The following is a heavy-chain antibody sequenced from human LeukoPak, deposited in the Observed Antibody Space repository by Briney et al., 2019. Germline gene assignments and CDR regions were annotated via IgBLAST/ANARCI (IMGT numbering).Heavy chain of an antibody. Sequence: PGGSLRLSCAASGFTFSSYAMSWVRQAPGKGLEWVSAISGSGGSTYYADSAKGRFTISRDNSKNTLYLQMNSLRAEDTAVYYCAKSRAAGTESFDYWGQGALVTVSS. J-gene: IGHJ4*02. CDR2: ISGSGGST. CDR3: AKSRAAGTESFDY. D-gene: IGHD6-13*01. V-gene: IGHV3-23*01. CDR1: GFTFSSYA.